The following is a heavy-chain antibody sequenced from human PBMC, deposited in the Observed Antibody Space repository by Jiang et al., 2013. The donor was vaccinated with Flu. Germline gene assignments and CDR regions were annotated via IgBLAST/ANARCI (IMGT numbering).Heavy chain of an antibody. V-gene: IGHV1-2*04. CDR3: ARADVDIVATVYYSYGMDV. D-gene: IGHD5-12*01. CDR2: INPNSGGT. J-gene: IGHJ6*02. Sequence: QGLEWMGWINPNSGGTNFAQKFQDWVTMTRDTSISTAYMELTRLRSDDTAVYYCARADVDIVATVYYSYGMDVWGQGTTVTVSS.